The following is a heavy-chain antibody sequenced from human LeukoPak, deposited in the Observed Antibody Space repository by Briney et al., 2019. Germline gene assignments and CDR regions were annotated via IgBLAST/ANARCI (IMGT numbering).Heavy chain of an antibody. D-gene: IGHD4-17*01. Sequence: GGSLRLSCAASGFTFSYYGMHWVRQAPGKGLEWVAVIWNDGGKEYYADSVKGRFTISRDNSKNTLYLQMNSLTAEDTAIYYCASMTTVTLDDAFDIWGQGTMVTVSS. CDR3: ASMTTVTLDDAFDI. CDR2: IWNDGGKE. V-gene: IGHV3-33*01. J-gene: IGHJ3*02. CDR1: GFTFSYYG.